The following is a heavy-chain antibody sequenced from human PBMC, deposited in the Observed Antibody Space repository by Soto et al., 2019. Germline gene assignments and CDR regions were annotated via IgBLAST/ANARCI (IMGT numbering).Heavy chain of an antibody. D-gene: IGHD3-10*01. Sequence: SETLSLTCTVSGGSISSYYWSWIRQPPGKGLEWIGYIYYSGSTNYNPFLKSRVTISVDTSKNQFSLKLSSVTAADTAVYYCARHPPTVVRRLYYYYYYIDVWGKGTTVTVSS. CDR1: GGSISSYY. V-gene: IGHV4-59*08. CDR3: ARHPPTVVRRLYYYYYYIDV. J-gene: IGHJ6*03. CDR2: IYYSGST.